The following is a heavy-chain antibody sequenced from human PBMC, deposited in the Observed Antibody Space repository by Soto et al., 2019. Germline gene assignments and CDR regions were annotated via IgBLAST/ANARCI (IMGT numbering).Heavy chain of an antibody. Sequence: PGGSLRLSCAASGFTFSNDWMSWVRQAPGKGLEWVGRIKSKTDGGTTDYAAPVKGRFTISRDDSKNTLYLQMNSLKTEDTAVYYCTTVKIFGVVILRRGMDVWGQGTTVIV. CDR2: IKSKTDGGTT. D-gene: IGHD3-3*01. CDR3: TTVKIFGVVILRRGMDV. V-gene: IGHV3-15*01. CDR1: GFTFSNDW. J-gene: IGHJ6*02.